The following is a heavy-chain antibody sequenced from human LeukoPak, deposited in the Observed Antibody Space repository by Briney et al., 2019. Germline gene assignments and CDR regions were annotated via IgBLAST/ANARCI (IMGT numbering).Heavy chain of an antibody. CDR3: ARDMGYCSSTSCFAYYYCGMDV. J-gene: IGHJ6*02. Sequence: PSETLSLTCTVSGGSISSSYWSWIRQPPGKGLEWIAYIYYSGSTNYNPSLKSRVTISVDTSKNQFSLKLSSVTAADTAVYYCARDMGYCSSTSCFAYYYCGMDVWGQGTTVTVSS. CDR1: GGSISSSY. CDR2: IYYSGST. D-gene: IGHD2-2*01. V-gene: IGHV4-59*01.